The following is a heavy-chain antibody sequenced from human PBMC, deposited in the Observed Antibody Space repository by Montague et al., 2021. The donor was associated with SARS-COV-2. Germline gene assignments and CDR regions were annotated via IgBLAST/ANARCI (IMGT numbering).Heavy chain of an antibody. D-gene: IGHD3-10*01. CDR1: GYSISSGYY. CDR2: IYHSGGT. J-gene: IGHJ4*02. CDR3: ARWYYGSGSYPH. Sequence: SETLSLTCSVSGYSISSGYYWGWIRQPPGKGLEWIGNIYHSGGTXXSPXXKSRVTVSVDTSKNQFSLRLSSVTAADTAVYYCARWYYGSGSYPHWGQGTLVTVSS. V-gene: IGHV4-38-2*01.